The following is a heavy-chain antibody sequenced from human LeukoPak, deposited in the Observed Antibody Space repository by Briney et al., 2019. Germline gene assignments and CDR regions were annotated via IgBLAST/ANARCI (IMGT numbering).Heavy chain of an antibody. CDR3: ARVAVAGPTGWFDS. V-gene: IGHV3-21*01. CDR1: GFALRSYT. D-gene: IGHD6-19*01. Sequence: GGSLRLSCVASGFALRSYTVTWVRQAPGKGLEWVSSISSTSAYIYYAESVKGRFSISRDNVDNVVHLQMSSLTNEDTAVYYCARVAVAGPTGWFDSWGQGTLVTVSS. CDR2: ISSTSAYI. J-gene: IGHJ5*01.